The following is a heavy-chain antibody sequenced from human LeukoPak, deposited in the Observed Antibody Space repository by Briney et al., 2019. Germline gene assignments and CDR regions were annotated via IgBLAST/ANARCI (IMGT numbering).Heavy chain of an antibody. V-gene: IGHV3-23*01. Sequence: GGSLRLSCAASGFTFSSYAMSWVRQAPGKGLEWVSAISGSGGSTYYADSVKGRFTISRHNSKNTLYLQMNSLRAEDTAVYYCARGDCSSTSCYTHYYYGMDVWGQGTTVTVSS. CDR2: ISGSGGST. D-gene: IGHD2-2*02. CDR1: GFTFSSYA. CDR3: ARGDCSSTSCYTHYYYGMDV. J-gene: IGHJ6*02.